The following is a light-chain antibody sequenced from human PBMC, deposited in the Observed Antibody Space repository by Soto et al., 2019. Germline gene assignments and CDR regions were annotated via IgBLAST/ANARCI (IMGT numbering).Light chain of an antibody. Sequence: DIVMTQSPLSLPVTPGEPASISCRSSQSLLHSNGYNYLHWSLQKPGQSPQILIYLGSNRASGVPDRFSGNGSGTDFTLKISRVEAEDVGVYYCMQALQTPRTFGQGTKVEIK. J-gene: IGKJ1*01. CDR3: MQALQTPRT. CDR1: QSLLHSNGYNY. CDR2: LGS. V-gene: IGKV2-28*01.